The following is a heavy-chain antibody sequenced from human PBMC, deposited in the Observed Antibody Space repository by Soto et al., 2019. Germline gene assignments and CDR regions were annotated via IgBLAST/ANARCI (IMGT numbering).Heavy chain of an antibody. CDR1: GGSISSSSYY. Sequence: ETLSLTCTVSGGSISSSSYYWGWIRQPPGKGLEWIGSIYYSGSTYYNPSLKSRVTISVDTSKNQFSLKLSSVTAADTAVYYCARLAFRGIVVVPAESWGQGTLVTVSS. D-gene: IGHD2-2*01. CDR3: ARLAFRGIVVVPAES. V-gene: IGHV4-39*01. CDR2: IYYSGST. J-gene: IGHJ4*02.